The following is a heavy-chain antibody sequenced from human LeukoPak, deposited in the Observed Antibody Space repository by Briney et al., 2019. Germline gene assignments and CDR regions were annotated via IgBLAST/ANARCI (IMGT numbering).Heavy chain of an antibody. CDR2: IYTSGST. D-gene: IGHD3-22*01. Sequence: PSETLSLTCTVSGGSISSYYWSWIRQPAGKGLEWIGRIYTSGSTNYNPSLKSRVTMSVDTSKNQFSLKLSSVTAADTAVYYCATSYYYDSSGYPTPLFYWGQGTLVTVSS. J-gene: IGHJ4*02. CDR1: GGSISSYY. V-gene: IGHV4-4*07. CDR3: ATSYYYDSSGYPTPLFY.